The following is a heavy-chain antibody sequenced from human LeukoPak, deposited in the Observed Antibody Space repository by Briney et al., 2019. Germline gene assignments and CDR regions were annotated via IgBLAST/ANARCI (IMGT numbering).Heavy chain of an antibody. CDR1: EFTFSKFY. CDR2: ISGNSRFI. V-gene: IGHV3-21*01. J-gene: IGHJ6*03. CDR3: AKEGSAAANLAYYYMDV. Sequence: GGSLRLSCTASEFTFSKFYMTWVRQAPGKGLEWVSSISGNSRFIYYADSVKGRFTISRDNADNSVSLQMNSLRAEDTAVYYCAKEGSAAANLAYYYMDVWGKGTTVTVSS. D-gene: IGHD6-13*01.